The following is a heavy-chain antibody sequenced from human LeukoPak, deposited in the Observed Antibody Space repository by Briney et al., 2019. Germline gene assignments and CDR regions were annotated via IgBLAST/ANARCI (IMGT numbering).Heavy chain of an antibody. J-gene: IGHJ4*02. V-gene: IGHV3-23*01. CDR2: ISGSGGST. Sequence: GGSLRLSCAASGFTFSSYAMSWVRQAPGKGLEWVSAISGSGGSTYYADSVKGRFTISRDNSKNTLYLQMNSLRAEDTAVYYCAKGKSVDIVATNFDYWGQGTLVTVSS. CDR1: GFTFSSYA. CDR3: AKGKSVDIVATNFDY. D-gene: IGHD5-12*01.